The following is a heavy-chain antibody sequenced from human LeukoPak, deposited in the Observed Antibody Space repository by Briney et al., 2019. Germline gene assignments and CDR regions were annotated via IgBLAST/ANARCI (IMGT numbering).Heavy chain of an antibody. V-gene: IGHV3-48*01. Sequence: PGGSLRLSCAASGFTFSSYSMNWVRQAPGKGLEWVSYISSSSSTIYYADSVKGRFTISRDNAKNSLYLQMNSLRAEDTAVYYCARDAGYCSGGSCYPGYYMDVWGKGTTVTVSS. CDR2: ISSSSSTI. CDR1: GFTFSSYS. D-gene: IGHD2-15*01. CDR3: ARDAGYCSGGSCYPGYYMDV. J-gene: IGHJ6*03.